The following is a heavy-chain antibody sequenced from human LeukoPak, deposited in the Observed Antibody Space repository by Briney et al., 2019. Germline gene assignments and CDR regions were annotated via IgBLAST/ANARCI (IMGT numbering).Heavy chain of an antibody. Sequence: GGSLTLSCAASGFTFSSYAMSWVRQAPGKGLEWVSGISGSGGSSYYADSVKGRFSISRDNSKNTLSVRMNSLRAEDTAIYYCAIHLCGGDCYYSLDHWGQGTLVTVSS. CDR3: AIHLCGGDCYYSLDH. D-gene: IGHD2-21*02. CDR1: GFTFSSYA. V-gene: IGHV3-23*01. J-gene: IGHJ4*02. CDR2: ISGSGGSS.